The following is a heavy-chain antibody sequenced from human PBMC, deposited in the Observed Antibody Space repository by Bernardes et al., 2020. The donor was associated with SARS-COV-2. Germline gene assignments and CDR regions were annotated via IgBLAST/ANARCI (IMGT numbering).Heavy chain of an antibody. V-gene: IGHV1-24*01. Sequence: ASVKVSCKVSGYTLTELSMHWVRQAPGKGLEGMGGCDPEDGETIYAQKFQVRVTMTEDTSTDTAYMELSSLRSEDTAVYYCATTPPYCSGGSCYYYGLDVWGQGTTVTVSS. CDR3: ATTPPYCSGGSCYYYGLDV. CDR2: CDPEDGET. J-gene: IGHJ6*02. CDR1: GYTLTELS. D-gene: IGHD2-15*01.